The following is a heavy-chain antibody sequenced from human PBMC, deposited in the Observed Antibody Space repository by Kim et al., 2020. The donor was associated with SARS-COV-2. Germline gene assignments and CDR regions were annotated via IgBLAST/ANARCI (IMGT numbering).Heavy chain of an antibody. CDR2: IIPIFGTA. CDR1: GGTFSSYA. J-gene: IGHJ6*02. V-gene: IGHV1-69*13. CDR3: ARGRDPAMDYYYYYGVDV. Sequence: SVKVSCKASGGTFSSYAISWVRQAPGQGLEWMGGIIPIFGTANYAQKFQGRVTITADESTSTAYMELSSLRSEDTAVYYCARGRDPAMDYYYYYGVDVWGQGTTVTVSS. D-gene: IGHD5-18*01.